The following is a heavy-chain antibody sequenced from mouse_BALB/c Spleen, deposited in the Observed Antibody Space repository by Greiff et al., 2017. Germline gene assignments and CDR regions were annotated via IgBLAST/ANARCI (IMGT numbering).Heavy chain of an antibody. CDR2: INPSTGYT. CDR3: ARGQGYAMDY. J-gene: IGHJ4*01. D-gene: IGHD3-3*01. Sequence: VQLVESGAELAKPGASVKMSCKASGYTFTSYWMHWVKQRPGQGLEWIGYINPSTGYTEYNQKFKDKATLTADKSSSTAYMQLSSLTSEDSAVYYCARGQGYAMDYWGQGTSVTVSS. V-gene: IGHV1-7*01. CDR1: GYTFTSYW.